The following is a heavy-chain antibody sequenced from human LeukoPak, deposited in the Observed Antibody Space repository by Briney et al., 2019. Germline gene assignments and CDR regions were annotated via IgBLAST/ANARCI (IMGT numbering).Heavy chain of an antibody. CDR3: AKDRYSSGWYPDY. Sequence: GGSLRLSCAASGFTFSGYAMSWVRQAPGKGLEWVSAISGSGGSTYYADSVKGRFTISRDNSKNTLYLQMNSLRAEDTAVYYCAKDRYSSGWYPDYWGQGTLVTVSS. CDR2: ISGSGGST. D-gene: IGHD6-19*01. V-gene: IGHV3-23*01. J-gene: IGHJ4*02. CDR1: GFTFSGYA.